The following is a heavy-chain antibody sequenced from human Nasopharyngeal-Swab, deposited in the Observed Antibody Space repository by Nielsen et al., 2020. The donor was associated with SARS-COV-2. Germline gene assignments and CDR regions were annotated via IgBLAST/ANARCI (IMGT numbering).Heavy chain of an antibody. J-gene: IGHJ6*03. Sequence: VRQALGKGLEWVANIKQDGSEKYYVDSVKGRFTISRDNAKNSLYLQMNSLRAEDTAVYYCARNDFWSGYYKVPMDVWGKGTTVTVSS. CDR3: ARNDFWSGYYKVPMDV. V-gene: IGHV3-7*03. D-gene: IGHD3-3*01. CDR2: IKQDGSEK.